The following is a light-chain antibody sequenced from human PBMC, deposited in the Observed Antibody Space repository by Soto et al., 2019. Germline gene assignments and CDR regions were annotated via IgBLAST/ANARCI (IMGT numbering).Light chain of an antibody. CDR3: AAWDDSLSGPI. Sequence: QSVLTQPPSVSGTPGQRLTISCSGARSNIAINTVNWYQQLPGTAPKLLLYGNDQRPSGVPGRFSGSKSGTSASLAISGLQSDDEAEYFCAAWDDSLSGPIFGGGTKVTVL. J-gene: IGLJ2*01. CDR1: RSNIAINT. V-gene: IGLV1-44*01. CDR2: GND.